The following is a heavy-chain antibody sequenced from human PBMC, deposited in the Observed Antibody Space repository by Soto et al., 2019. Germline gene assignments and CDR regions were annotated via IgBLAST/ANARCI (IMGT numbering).Heavy chain of an antibody. CDR1: GGSFSGYY. Sequence: TSETLSLTCAVYGGSFSGYYWSWIRQPPGKGLEWIGEINHSGSTNYNPSLKSRVTISVDTSKNQFSLKLSSVTAADTAVYYCARMYYDFWSGYYPLSPGFDYWGQGTLVTVSS. CDR3: ARMYYDFWSGYYPLSPGFDY. CDR2: INHSGST. J-gene: IGHJ4*02. D-gene: IGHD3-3*01. V-gene: IGHV4-34*01.